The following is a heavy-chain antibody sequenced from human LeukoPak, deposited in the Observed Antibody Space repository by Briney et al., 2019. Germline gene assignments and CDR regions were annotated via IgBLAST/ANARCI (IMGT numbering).Heavy chain of an antibody. CDR1: GFTFSDYY. V-gene: IGHV3-11*04. Sequence: GGSLRLSCAASGFTFSDYYMSWIRQAPGKGLEWVSYITNSASTIYYADSVKGRFTISRDNAKNLLYLQMNSLRAEDTAVYYCARDLTATGVSDYWGQGTLVTVPS. J-gene: IGHJ4*02. CDR3: ARDLTATGVSDY. D-gene: IGHD6-25*01. CDR2: ITNSASTI.